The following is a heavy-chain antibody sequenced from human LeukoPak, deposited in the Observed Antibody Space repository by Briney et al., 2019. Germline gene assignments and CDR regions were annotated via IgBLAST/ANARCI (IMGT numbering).Heavy chain of an antibody. Sequence: SETLSLTCSVSGASITTYYWSWIRQSPAKGLEWIGYIYCNGGTNYNPSLKSRVAISIDASKNQFSLRLTSVTAADTAVYYCARDNPANYFDPWGQGTLVTVSS. CDR3: ARDNPANYFDP. V-gene: IGHV4-59*01. D-gene: IGHD4/OR15-4a*01. J-gene: IGHJ5*02. CDR1: GASITTYY. CDR2: IYCNGGT.